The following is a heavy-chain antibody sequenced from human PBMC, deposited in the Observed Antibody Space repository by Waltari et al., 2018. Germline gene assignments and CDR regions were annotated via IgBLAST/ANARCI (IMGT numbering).Heavy chain of an antibody. CDR3: AKDQNGFLEWLAPSPNWFDP. D-gene: IGHD3-3*01. CDR2: ISGSGGST. CDR1: GFTFSSYA. Sequence: VQLLESGGGLVQPGGSLRLSCAASGFTFSSYAMSWVRQAPGKGLEWVSAISGSGGSTYYADSVKGRFTISRDNSKNTLYLQMNSLRAEDTAVYYCAKDQNGFLEWLAPSPNWFDPWGQGTLVTVSS. J-gene: IGHJ5*02. V-gene: IGHV3-23*01.